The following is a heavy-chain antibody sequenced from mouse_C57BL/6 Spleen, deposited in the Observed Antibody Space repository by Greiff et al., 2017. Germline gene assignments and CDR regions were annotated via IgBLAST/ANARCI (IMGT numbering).Heavy chain of an antibody. CDR1: GYTFTDYE. CDR3: TRDYYGRGFDY. Sequence: QVQLKESGAELVRPGASVTLSCKASGYTFTDYEMHWVKQTPVHGLEWIGAIDPETGGTAYNQKFTGKAILTADKSSSTAYMELRSLTSEDSAVYYCTRDYYGRGFDYWGQGTTLTVSS. V-gene: IGHV1-15*01. J-gene: IGHJ2*01. CDR2: IDPETGGT. D-gene: IGHD1-2*01.